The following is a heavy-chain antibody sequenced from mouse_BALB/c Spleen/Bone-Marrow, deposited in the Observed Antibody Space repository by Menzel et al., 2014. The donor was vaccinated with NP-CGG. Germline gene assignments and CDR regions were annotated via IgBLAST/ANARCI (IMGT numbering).Heavy chain of an antibody. J-gene: IGHJ3*01. CDR3: RGGPWFAY. D-gene: IGHD3-3*01. CDR2: IWGDGST. CDR1: GFSLTNYG. V-gene: IGHV2-3*01. Sequence: VKLVESGPGLVAPSQSLSIPCTVSGFSLTNYGISWVRQPPGKGLEWLGVIWGDGSTNYHSALISRLSISKDNSKGQVLLKLNSLQTDDTATYYCRGGPWFAYWGQGTLVTVSA.